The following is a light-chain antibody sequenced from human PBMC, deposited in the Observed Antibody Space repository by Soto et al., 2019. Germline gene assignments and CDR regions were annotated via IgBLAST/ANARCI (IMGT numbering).Light chain of an antibody. J-gene: IGKJ2*01. CDR1: QSISSW. CDR3: QQYNSYSP. CDR2: KAS. V-gene: IGKV1-5*03. Sequence: DIQMTQSPSTLSASVGDRVTITCRASQSISSWLAWYQQKPGKAPKLLIYKASSLESGVPSRFRGSGSGTEFTLTISSLQPDNFATYYCQQYNSYSPFGQGTKLEIK.